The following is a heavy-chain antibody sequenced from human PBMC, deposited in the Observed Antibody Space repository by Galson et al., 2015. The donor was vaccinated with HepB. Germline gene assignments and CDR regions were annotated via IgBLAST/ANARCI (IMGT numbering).Heavy chain of an antibody. CDR1: GYTFTRNG. CDR2: ISAYNGNT. V-gene: IGHV1-18*01. D-gene: IGHD2-2*01. Sequence: SVKVSCKASGYTFTRNGISWVRQAPGQGLEWMGWISAYNGNTNYAQKLQGRVTMTTDTSTSTAYMELRSLRSDDTAVYYCARDGPLVVVPAATLDYWGQGTLVTVSS. J-gene: IGHJ4*02. CDR3: ARDGPLVVVPAATLDY.